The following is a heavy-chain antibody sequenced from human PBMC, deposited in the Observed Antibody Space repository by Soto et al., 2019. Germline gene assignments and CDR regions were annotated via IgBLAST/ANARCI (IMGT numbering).Heavy chain of an antibody. J-gene: IGHJ5*02. CDR1: GGSISSGGYY. CDR2: IYSRGST. V-gene: IGHV4-31*03. Sequence: QVQLQESGPGLVKPSQTLSLTCTVSGGSISSGGYYWSWIRQHPGKGLEWIGYIYSRGSTYYNPSLTSRVTISVDTSKNQFSLKLSSVTAADTAVYYCARGSGSSWYGWFDPWGQGTLVTVSS. D-gene: IGHD6-13*01. CDR3: ARGSGSSWYGWFDP.